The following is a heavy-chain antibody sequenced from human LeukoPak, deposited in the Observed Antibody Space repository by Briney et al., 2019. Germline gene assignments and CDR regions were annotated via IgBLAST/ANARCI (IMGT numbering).Heavy chain of an antibody. CDR1: GYTFTSYD. CDR2: MNPNSGNT. J-gene: IGHJ5*02. V-gene: IGHV1-8*01. Sequence: GASVKVSCKASGYTFTSYDINWVRQATGQGLEWMGWMNPNSGNTGYAQKFQGRVTMTRNTSISTAYMELSSLRSEDTAVYYCAIDPTTVLLWFGEKISWFDPWGQGTLVTVSS. CDR3: AIDPTTVLLWFGEKISWFDP. D-gene: IGHD3-10*01.